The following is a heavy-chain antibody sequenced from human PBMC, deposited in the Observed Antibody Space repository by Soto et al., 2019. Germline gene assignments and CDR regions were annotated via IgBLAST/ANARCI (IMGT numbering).Heavy chain of an antibody. D-gene: IGHD2-15*01. Sequence: QVQLVQSETEVMKPGASVKVSCKTSGYTFTNYDINWVRHAPGQGLEWMGWISTYKGVTEYAQKFQGRVTITADTDTSTSYMELRSLKSDDTAVYFCVRVVVVPNYARTADYWGQGTLVTVSS. V-gene: IGHV1-18*04. CDR3: VRVVVVPNYARTADY. CDR1: GYTFTNYD. CDR2: ISTYKGVT. J-gene: IGHJ4*02.